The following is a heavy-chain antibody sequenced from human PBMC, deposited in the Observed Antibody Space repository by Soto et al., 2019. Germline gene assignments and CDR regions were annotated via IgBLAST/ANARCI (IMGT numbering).Heavy chain of an antibody. CDR2: IYYSGST. Sequence: PSETLSLTCTVSGASISSGDYYWSWIRQPPGKGLEWIGYIYYSGSTYYNPSLKSRVAMSVDTSRNQFSLKLSSVTAADTAVYYCARSASGRYDMDIWGQGTTVTVSS. CDR3: ARSASGRYDMDI. D-gene: IGHD3-10*01. J-gene: IGHJ6*02. CDR1: GASISSGDYY. V-gene: IGHV4-30-4*01.